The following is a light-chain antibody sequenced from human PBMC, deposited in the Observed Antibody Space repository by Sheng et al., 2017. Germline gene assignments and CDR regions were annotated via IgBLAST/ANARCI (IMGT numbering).Light chain of an antibody. CDR2: EVN. Sequence: QSALTQPPSASGFPGQSVTISCTGTSSDVGGYKYVSWYQHHPGKAPKLMIYEVNKRPSGVPDRFSGSKSGNTASLTVSGLQAEDEADYYCSSYAGSNNLVFGGGTKLTVL. CDR3: SSYAGSNNLV. V-gene: IGLV2-8*01. J-gene: IGLJ3*02. CDR1: SSDVGGYKY.